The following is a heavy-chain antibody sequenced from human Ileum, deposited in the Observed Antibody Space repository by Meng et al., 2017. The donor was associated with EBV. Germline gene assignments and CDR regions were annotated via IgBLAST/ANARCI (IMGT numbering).Heavy chain of an antibody. D-gene: IGHD2-2*03. CDR3: ARWAGHCSSANCFPPLDY. V-gene: IGHV1-69*06. J-gene: IGHJ4*02. Sequence: QVHLVDAGVEVKNPGSSVEVSCKASGGTFSNYAISWVRQAPGQGLEWMGGIIPIFATPNYAQKFQDRITITADTSTTTAYMELSSLTSEDTAIYYCARWAGHCSSANCFPPLDYWGQGTLVTVSS. CDR2: IIPIFATP. CDR1: GGTFSNYA.